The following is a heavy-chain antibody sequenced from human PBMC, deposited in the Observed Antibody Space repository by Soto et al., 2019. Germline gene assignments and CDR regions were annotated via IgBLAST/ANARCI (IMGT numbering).Heavy chain of an antibody. D-gene: IGHD3-16*01. CDR2: INPNSGGT. J-gene: IGHJ4*02. V-gene: IGHV1-2*02. CDR1: GYTFTGYY. CDR3: ARAAKSKKLTYYFDY. Sequence: ASVKVSCKASGYTFTGYYMHWVRQAPGQGLEWMGWINPNSGGTNYAQKFQGRFTMTRDTSISTAYMELSRLRSDDTAVYYCARAAKSKKLTYYFDYWGQGTLVTVSS.